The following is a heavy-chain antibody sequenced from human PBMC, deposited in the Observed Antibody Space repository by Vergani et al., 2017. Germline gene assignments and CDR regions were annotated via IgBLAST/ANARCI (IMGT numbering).Heavy chain of an antibody. V-gene: IGHV4-31*01. CDR3: ARTGIGYYQFDY. Sequence: QVQLQESGPGLVKPSQTLSLTCTVSGGSISSGGYYWSWIRQHPGKGLEWIGYIYYSGSTYYNPSLKSLVTISVDTSKNQFSLKLSSVTAADTAVYYCARTGIGYYQFDYWGQGTLVTVSS. CDR2: IYYSGST. J-gene: IGHJ4*02. CDR1: GGSISSGGYY. D-gene: IGHD3-22*01.